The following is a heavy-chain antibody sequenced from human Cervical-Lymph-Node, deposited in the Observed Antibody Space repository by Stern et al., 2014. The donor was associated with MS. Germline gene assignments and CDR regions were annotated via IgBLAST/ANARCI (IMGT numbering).Heavy chain of an antibody. Sequence: HLGPSGPEAKRPGESLKISCQAPGYTFTSYWIGGVGQMTGKGLEWIAIIFPGGSDIRYSPSFQGQVTISADKSSSPAYLQWNTLKASDTAIYYCARQRYFDYWGQGTLVTVSS. V-gene: IGHV5-51*01. CDR2: IFPGGSDI. CDR3: ARQRYFDY. J-gene: IGHJ4*02. CDR1: GYTFTSYW.